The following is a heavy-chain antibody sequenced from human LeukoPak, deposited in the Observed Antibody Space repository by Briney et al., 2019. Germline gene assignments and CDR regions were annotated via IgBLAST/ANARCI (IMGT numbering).Heavy chain of an antibody. CDR1: GFTFGDYA. D-gene: IGHD3-3*01. Sequence: GGSLRLSCTASGFTFGDYAMSWVRQAPGKGLEWVGFIRSKAYGGTTEYAASVKGRFTISRDDSKSIAYLQMNSLKTEDTAVYYCTRAQYYDFWSGYPPPHYWGQGTLVTVSS. V-gene: IGHV3-49*04. CDR2: IRSKAYGGTT. J-gene: IGHJ4*02. CDR3: TRAQYYDFWSGYPPPHY.